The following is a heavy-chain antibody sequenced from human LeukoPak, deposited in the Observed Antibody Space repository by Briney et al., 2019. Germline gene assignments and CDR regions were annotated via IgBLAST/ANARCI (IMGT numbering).Heavy chain of an antibody. V-gene: IGHV1-24*01. CDR2: FDPEDGET. CDR3: ATGMYYYGSGSYDMMRY. J-gene: IGHJ4*02. D-gene: IGHD3-10*01. Sequence: WASVKVSCKVSGYTLTELSMHWVRQAPGKGLEWMGGFDPEDGETIYAQKFQGRVTMTEDTSTDTAYMELSSLRSEDTAVYYCATGMYYYGSGSYDMMRYWGQGTLVTVSS. CDR1: GYTLTELS.